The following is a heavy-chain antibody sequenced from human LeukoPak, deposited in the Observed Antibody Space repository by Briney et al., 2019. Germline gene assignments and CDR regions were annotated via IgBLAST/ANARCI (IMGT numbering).Heavy chain of an antibody. CDR2: IKEDGRQA. Sequence: GGSLRLSCVGSGSTFNGHWLTWVRQAPGRGLEWVASIKEDGRQAYYTDSVKGRFTISRDNSKKSLYLQMNSLRIEDTAVYYCAREWYDYGGDSEGYWGQGTLVSVSS. J-gene: IGHJ4*02. D-gene: IGHD4-23*01. CDR1: GSTFNGHW. CDR3: AREWYDYGGDSEGY. V-gene: IGHV3-7*01.